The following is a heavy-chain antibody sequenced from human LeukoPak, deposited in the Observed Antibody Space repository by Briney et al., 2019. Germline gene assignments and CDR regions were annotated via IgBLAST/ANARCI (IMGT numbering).Heavy chain of an antibody. J-gene: IGHJ4*02. V-gene: IGHV4-38-2*02. CDR2: IYHSGST. CDR1: GYSISSGYY. CDR3: ARHRAGYHLDW. Sequence: SETLSLTCTVSGYSISSGYYWGWIRQPPGKGLEWIGSIYHSGSTYYNPSLKSRVTISVDTSKNQFSLKLSSVTAADTAVYYCARHRAGYHLDWWGQGTLVTASS. D-gene: IGHD3-9*01.